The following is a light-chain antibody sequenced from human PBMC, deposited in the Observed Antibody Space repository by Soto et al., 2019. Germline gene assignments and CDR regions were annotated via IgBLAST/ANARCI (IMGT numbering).Light chain of an antibody. Sequence: QSVLTQSPSASASLGASVKLTCTLSSGHSSYAIAWYQQQPEKGPRYLMNLNSDGSHSKGDGIPDPFSGSSSGAEHYLTISSLQSDDEADYCCQTCGTVAWVFGGGTKLTVL. CDR3: QTCGTVAWV. J-gene: IGLJ3*02. V-gene: IGLV4-69*01. CDR2: LNSDGSH. CDR1: SGHSSYA.